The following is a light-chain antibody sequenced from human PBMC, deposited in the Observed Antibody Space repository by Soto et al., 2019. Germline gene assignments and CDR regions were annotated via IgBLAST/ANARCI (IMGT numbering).Light chain of an antibody. CDR3: VSYTSTNTQVV. CDR2: DVS. J-gene: IGLJ2*01. CDR1: TSDVGVYNY. V-gene: IGLV2-14*03. Sequence: QSALNQPASVSGSLGQSITISCTGTTSDVGVYNYVSWYQQHPGKAPKLMIYDVSNRRSGVSNRFSGSKSGNTASLTISGLQTEDEGDYYCVSYTSTNTQVVFGGGTKLTVL.